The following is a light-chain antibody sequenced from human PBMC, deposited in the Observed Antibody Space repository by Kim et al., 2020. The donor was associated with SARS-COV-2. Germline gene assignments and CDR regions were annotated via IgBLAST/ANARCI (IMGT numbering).Light chain of an antibody. J-gene: IGLJ1*01. Sequence: SYELTQPPSVSVSPGQTASITCSGDKLGDKYACWYQQKPGQSPVLVIYQDGKRPSGIPERFSGSNSGNTATLTISGTQAMDEADYYCQAWDSSTAVFGTG. CDR1: KLGDKY. CDR2: QDG. CDR3: QAWDSSTAV. V-gene: IGLV3-1*01.